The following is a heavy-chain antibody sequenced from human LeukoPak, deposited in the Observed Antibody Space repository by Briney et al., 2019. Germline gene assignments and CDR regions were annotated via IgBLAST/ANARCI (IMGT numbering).Heavy chain of an antibody. Sequence: GGSLRLSCAASGFSFSKYGMSWVRQAPGKGLEWVSAISISGSSVYDADSVKGRITMSRDNSKNMLYLQMNSLRVEDTAVYYCAKVVMELVMKGPFDIWGQGTMVTVSS. CDR3: AKVVMELVMKGPFDI. CDR2: ISISGSSV. J-gene: IGHJ3*02. CDR1: GFSFSKYG. V-gene: IGHV3-23*01. D-gene: IGHD1-7*01.